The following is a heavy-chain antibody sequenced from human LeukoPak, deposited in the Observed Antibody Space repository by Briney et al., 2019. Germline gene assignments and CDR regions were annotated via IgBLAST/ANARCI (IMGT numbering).Heavy chain of an antibody. Sequence: GGSLRLSCVASGFTFSSYWMHWVRQDPRKGLVWVSRIDGDGRNINYADSVKGRFTISRDNAKNSLYLLMNSLRAEDAAVYYCAKLGYNSWDFDYWGQGTVVTVSS. CDR1: GFTFSSYW. J-gene: IGHJ4*02. D-gene: IGHD6-13*01. CDR3: AKLGYNSWDFDY. V-gene: IGHV3-74*01. CDR2: IDGDGRNI.